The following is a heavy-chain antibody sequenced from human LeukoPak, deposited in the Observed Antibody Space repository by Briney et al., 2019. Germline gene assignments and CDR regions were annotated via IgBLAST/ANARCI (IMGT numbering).Heavy chain of an antibody. J-gene: IGHJ4*02. CDR3: ARGTKTGYTGYDWNY. Sequence: SETLSLTCTVSGGPINSYYWRWIRQPPGKGLEWIGYIYYSGSTSYNASLKSRIPIPVDTPSNQFSLMLSSVTAADTAVYYCARGTKTGYTGYDWNYWGQGSLVTVSS. CDR1: GGPINSYY. D-gene: IGHD5-12*01. V-gene: IGHV4-59*01. CDR2: IYYSGST.